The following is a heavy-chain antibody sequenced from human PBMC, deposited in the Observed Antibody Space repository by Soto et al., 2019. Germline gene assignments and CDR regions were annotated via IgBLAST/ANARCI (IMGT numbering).Heavy chain of an antibody. V-gene: IGHV3-30-3*01. CDR2: ISYDGSNK. Sequence: PGGSLRLSCAASGFTFSSYAMHWVRQAPGKGLEWVAVISYDGSNKYYADSVKGRFTISRDNSKNTLYLQMNSLRAEDTAVYYCARDLLEYSIPDYYFDYWGQGTLVTVSS. D-gene: IGHD6-6*01. CDR1: GFTFSSYA. J-gene: IGHJ4*02. CDR3: ARDLLEYSIPDYYFDY.